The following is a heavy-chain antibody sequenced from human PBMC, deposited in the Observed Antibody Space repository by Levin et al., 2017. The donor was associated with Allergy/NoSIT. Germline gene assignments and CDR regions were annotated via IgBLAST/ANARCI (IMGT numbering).Heavy chain of an antibody. V-gene: IGHV6-1*01. J-gene: IGHJ4*02. D-gene: IGHD1-14*01. CDR3: ARDGPAISVFDF. Sequence: SQTLSLPCAIFWDSVSSTTATWNWIRQSPSRGLEWLGRTYYRSKWQYDYAEPVKSRVTVTPDTSKNQYSLQLKSVTPEDTAVYYCARDGPAISVFDFWGQGTLVTVSS. CDR1: WDSVSSTTAT. CDR2: TYYRSKWQY.